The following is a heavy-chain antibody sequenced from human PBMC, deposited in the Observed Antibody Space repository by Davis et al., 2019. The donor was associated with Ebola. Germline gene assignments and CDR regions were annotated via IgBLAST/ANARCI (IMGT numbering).Heavy chain of an antibody. Sequence: PGGSLRLSCAASGFTFSSHSMSWVRQAPGEGLEWVSSISSSSGYIYYADSVKGRFTISRDNAKDSLYLQMNSLGAEDTAVYYCARGDIVGATIDYWGQGTLVTVSS. CDR2: ISSSSGYI. J-gene: IGHJ4*02. D-gene: IGHD1-26*01. CDR1: GFTFSSHS. CDR3: ARGDIVGATIDY. V-gene: IGHV3-21*01.